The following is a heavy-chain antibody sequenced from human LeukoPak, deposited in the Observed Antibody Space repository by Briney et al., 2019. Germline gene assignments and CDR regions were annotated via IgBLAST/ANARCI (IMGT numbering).Heavy chain of an antibody. CDR3: ARDHLYGGPDY. CDR1: RFILRFYY. J-gene: IGHJ4*02. Sequence: GGSLRLSCAFSRFILRFYYNLGLRQAPGKGLEWVSLTSGDGITTYFADSVKGRFTISRDNSKSSLFLQMNSLRTEDTALYYCARDHLYGGPDYWGQGTLVTVSS. V-gene: IGHV3-43*02. D-gene: IGHD4-23*01. CDR2: TSGDGITT.